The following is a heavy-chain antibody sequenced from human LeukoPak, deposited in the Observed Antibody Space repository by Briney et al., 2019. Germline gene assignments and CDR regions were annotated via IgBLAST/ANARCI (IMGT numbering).Heavy chain of an antibody. J-gene: IGHJ6*02. CDR1: GGSISSYY. Sequence: SETLSLTCTVSGGSISSYYWSWIRQPPGKGLEWIGYIYYSGSTNYNPSLKSRVTMSVDTSKNQFSLKLSSVTAADTAVYYCARDQGMARYGMDVWGQGTTVTVSS. D-gene: IGHD5-24*01. CDR3: ARDQGMARYGMDV. CDR2: IYYSGST. V-gene: IGHV4-59*01.